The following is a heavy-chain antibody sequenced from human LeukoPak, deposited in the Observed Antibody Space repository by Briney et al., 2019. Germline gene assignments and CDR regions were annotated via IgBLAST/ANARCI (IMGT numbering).Heavy chain of an antibody. CDR1: RFTFSRYD. Sequence: GGSLRLSCAASRFTFSRYDMHWVRQATGKGLEWVSAIGTVGDPYYPGSVKGRFTISRENAKNSLYLRMNSLRAGDKAVYYCARGFLGDAFDIWGQGTMVTVSS. V-gene: IGHV3-13*05. J-gene: IGHJ3*02. D-gene: IGHD3-3*01. CDR2: IGTVGDP. CDR3: ARGFLGDAFDI.